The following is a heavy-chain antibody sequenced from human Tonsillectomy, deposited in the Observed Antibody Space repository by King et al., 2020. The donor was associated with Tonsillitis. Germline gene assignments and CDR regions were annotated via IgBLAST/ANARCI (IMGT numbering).Heavy chain of an antibody. Sequence: QLVQSGAEVKKPGASVKVSCKASGYTFTSYDINWVRQATGQGLEWMGWMNPNSGNTGYAQKFQGRVTMTRNTSVSTAYMELSSLRSEDTAVYYCARGPPTYGSGPYGMDVWGQGTTVTVSS. CDR2: MNPNSGNT. CDR3: ARGPPTYGSGPYGMDV. V-gene: IGHV1-8*01. CDR1: GYTFTSYD. D-gene: IGHD3-10*01. J-gene: IGHJ6*02.